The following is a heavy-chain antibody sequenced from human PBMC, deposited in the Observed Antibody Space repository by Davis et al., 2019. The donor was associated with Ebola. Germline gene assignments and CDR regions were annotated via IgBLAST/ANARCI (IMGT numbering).Heavy chain of an antibody. J-gene: IGHJ4*02. CDR3: ARGWLRSAFDQ. CDR1: GDSVSSGITG. CDR2: TYYRSKWYN. V-gene: IGHV6-1*01. Sequence: HSQTLSLTCAISGDSVSSGITGWNWIRQSPSRGLEWLGRTYYRSKWYNESALSVKSRITISADTAKNQLSLHLNSVTPEDTAVYYCARGWLRSAFDQWGQGTLVTVSS. D-gene: IGHD5-12*01.